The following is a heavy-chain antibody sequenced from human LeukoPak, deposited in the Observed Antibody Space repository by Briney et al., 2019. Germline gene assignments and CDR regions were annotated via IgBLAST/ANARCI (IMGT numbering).Heavy chain of an antibody. CDR2: IGTAGDT. CDR3: ARVRIYYDSSGYLQTAPFDY. V-gene: IGHV3-13*01. J-gene: IGHJ4*02. Sequence: PGGSLRLSCAASGFTFSSYDMHWVRQATGKGLEWVSAIGTAGDTYYPGSVKGRFTISRENAKNSLYFQMNSLRAGDTAVYYCARVRIYYDSSGYLQTAPFDYWGQGTLVTVSS. D-gene: IGHD3-22*01. CDR1: GFTFSSYD.